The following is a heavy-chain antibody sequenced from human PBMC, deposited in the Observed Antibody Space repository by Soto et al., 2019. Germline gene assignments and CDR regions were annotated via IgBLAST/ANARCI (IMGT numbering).Heavy chain of an antibody. Sequence: ASVKVSCKASGYTFTSYGISWVRQAPGQGLEWMGWISAYNGNTNYAQKLQGRVTMTTDTSTSTAYMELRSLRSDDTAVYYCARVSGYYGSSGYYYFGYWGQGTLVTVS. V-gene: IGHV1-18*01. CDR1: GYTFTSYG. CDR2: ISAYNGNT. CDR3: ARVSGYYGSSGYYYFGY. D-gene: IGHD3-22*01. J-gene: IGHJ4*02.